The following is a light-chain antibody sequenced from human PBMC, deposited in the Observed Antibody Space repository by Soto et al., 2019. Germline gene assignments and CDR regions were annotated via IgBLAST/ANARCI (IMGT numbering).Light chain of an antibody. V-gene: IGKV1-33*01. CDR2: DAS. Sequence: DIQMTQSPSSLSASVGERVTITCQASHDISNYLNWYQQKLGKAPKLLIYDASNLEPGVPSRFSGSGSGTKFTFTISSLQPEDIATYYCQQYDTLSFTFGPGTKVDL. CDR3: QQYDTLSFT. CDR1: HDISNY. J-gene: IGKJ3*01.